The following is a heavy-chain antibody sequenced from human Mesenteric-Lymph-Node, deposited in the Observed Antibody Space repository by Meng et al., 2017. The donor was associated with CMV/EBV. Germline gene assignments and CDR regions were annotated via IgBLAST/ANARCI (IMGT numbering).Heavy chain of an antibody. CDR2: RSHVGRNE. CDR1: GFTFNDYD. D-gene: IGHD3-9*01. J-gene: IGHJ4*02. V-gene: IGHV3-30-3*02. CDR3: ARGYYNNYGDY. Sequence: GGSLRLSCAASGFTFNDYDVHWIRQAPGKGLDWVVLRSHVGRNEYYADSVKGRFTMSRDNSKNTLFLHMSNLRSEDTAIYYCARGYYNNYGDYWGQGTLVTVSS.